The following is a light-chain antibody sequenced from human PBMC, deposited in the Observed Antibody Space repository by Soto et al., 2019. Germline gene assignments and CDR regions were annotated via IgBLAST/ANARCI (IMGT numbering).Light chain of an antibody. CDR3: QRYTSYSGA. CDR1: QRIRAW. CDR2: DAS. Sequence: DTHVTHSPSPLSASVSARVPITCRPSQRIRAWLPWTHKNPGRAPKLLTYDASSLQSGVPSRSGGSGSGKEFTLTISSLQPDDFATYYCQRYTSYSGAFGRGTKVDIK. J-gene: IGKJ3*01. V-gene: IGKV1-5*01.